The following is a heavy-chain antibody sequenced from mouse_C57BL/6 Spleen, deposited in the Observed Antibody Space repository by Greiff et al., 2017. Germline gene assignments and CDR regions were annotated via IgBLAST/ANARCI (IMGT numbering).Heavy chain of an antibody. D-gene: IGHD2-4*01. CDR3: ARHVDYDVRAMDY. CDR1: GFTFSRYG. Sequence: EVKLVESGGDLVKPGGSLKLSCAASGFTFSRYGMSWVRQTPDKRLEWVATISSGGSYTYYPDSVKGRFTISRDNAKNTLSRQMSRLKSEDTAMYYCARHVDYDVRAMDYWGQGTSVTVSS. V-gene: IGHV5-6*01. J-gene: IGHJ4*01. CDR2: ISSGGSYT.